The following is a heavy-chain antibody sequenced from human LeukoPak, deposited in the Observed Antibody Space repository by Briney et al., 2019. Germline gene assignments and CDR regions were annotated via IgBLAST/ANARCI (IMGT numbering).Heavy chain of an antibody. J-gene: IGHJ4*02. V-gene: IGHV3-23*01. CDR3: AKVFLGVVVPPPYYFDY. CDR2: ISGSGGST. CDR1: GFTFSSYG. D-gene: IGHD2-2*01. Sequence: PGGSLRLSCAASGFTFSSYGMSWVRQAPGKGLEWVSAISGSGGSTYYADSVKGRFTISRDNSKNTLYLQMNSLRAEDTAVYYCAKVFLGVVVPPPYYFDYWGQGTLVTVSS.